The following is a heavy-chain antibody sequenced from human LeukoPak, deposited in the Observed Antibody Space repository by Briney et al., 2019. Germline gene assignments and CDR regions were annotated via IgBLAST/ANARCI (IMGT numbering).Heavy chain of an antibody. V-gene: IGHV3-48*01. Sequence: PGGSLRLSCAVSGFTFSSYAMTWVRQAPGKGLEWVSYISSSSSTIYYADSVKGRFTISRDNAKNSLYLQMNSLRAEDTAVYYCARSSTYDYVWGSYLSPEFDYWGQGTLVTVSS. CDR2: ISSSSSTI. CDR3: ARSSTYDYVWGSYLSPEFDY. D-gene: IGHD3-16*02. J-gene: IGHJ4*02. CDR1: GFTFSSYA.